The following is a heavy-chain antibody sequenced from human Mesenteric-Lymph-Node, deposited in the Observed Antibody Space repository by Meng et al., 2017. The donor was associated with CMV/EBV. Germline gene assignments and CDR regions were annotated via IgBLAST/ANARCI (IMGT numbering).Heavy chain of an antibody. CDR3: AHGGRFGDHFDY. D-gene: IGHD3-16*01. CDR2: IYWNDDK. J-gene: IGHJ4*02. Sequence: SGPTLVKPTQTLTLTCTFSGFSLSTSGVGVGWIRQPPGKALEWLALIYWNDDKRYSPSLKSRLTITKDTSKNQVVLTMTNMDPVDTATYYCAHGGRFGDHFDYWGQGTLVTVSS. CDR1: GFSLSTSGVG. V-gene: IGHV2-5*01.